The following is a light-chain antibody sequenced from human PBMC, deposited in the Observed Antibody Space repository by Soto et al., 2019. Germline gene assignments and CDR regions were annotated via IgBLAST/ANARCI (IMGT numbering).Light chain of an antibody. V-gene: IGKV3-15*01. CDR2: GAS. CDR3: QQYDRWPWT. CDR1: QSVTTN. Sequence: IVMTQSPATLSVSPGEGATLSCRASQSVTTNLAWYQLKPGRAPRLLVYGASTRATGIPARFSGSGSGTDFLLAVSSLQSEEVAVYYCQQYDRWPWTFGQGTKVEI. J-gene: IGKJ1*01.